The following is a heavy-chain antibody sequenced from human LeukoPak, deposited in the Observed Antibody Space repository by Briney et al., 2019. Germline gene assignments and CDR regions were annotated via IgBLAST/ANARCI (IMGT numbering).Heavy chain of an antibody. Sequence: SETLSLTCTVSGGSISSYYWSWIRQPAGKGLEWIGRIYTSGSTNYNPSLKSRVTISVDTSKNQFSLKLSSVTAADTAVYYCARSFCGGDCYAFDYWGQGTLVTVSS. CDR1: GGSISSYY. J-gene: IGHJ4*02. D-gene: IGHD2-21*01. CDR2: IYTSGST. CDR3: ARSFCGGDCYAFDY. V-gene: IGHV4-4*07.